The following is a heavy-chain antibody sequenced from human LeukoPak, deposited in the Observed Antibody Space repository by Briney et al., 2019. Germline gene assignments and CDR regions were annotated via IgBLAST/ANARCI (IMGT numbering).Heavy chain of an antibody. CDR3: ARDWKF. CDR1: GFTFSNAW. Sequence: GGSLRLSCAASGFTFSNAWMSWVRQAPGKGLEWVSYSSSSGTTNHYADSVKGRFTISRDNAKNSLYLQMNYLRAEDTAVYYCARDWKFWGQGTLVTVSS. J-gene: IGHJ4*02. V-gene: IGHV3-11*04. D-gene: IGHD1-1*01. CDR2: SSSSGTTN.